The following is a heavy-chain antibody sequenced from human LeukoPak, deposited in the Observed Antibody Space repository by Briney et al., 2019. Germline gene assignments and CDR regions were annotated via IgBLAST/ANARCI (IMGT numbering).Heavy chain of an antibody. CDR1: GYTFTSYA. CDR2: INAGNGNT. CDR3: AREWPQYYYGSGSVDY. D-gene: IGHD3-10*01. J-gene: IGHJ4*02. V-gene: IGHV1-3*01. Sequence: ASVTVSCKASGYTFTSYAMHWVRQAPGQRLEWMGWINAGNGNTKYSQKFQGRVTITRDTSASTAYMELSSLISEDTSVYYCAREWPQYYYGSGSVDYWGQGTLVTVSS.